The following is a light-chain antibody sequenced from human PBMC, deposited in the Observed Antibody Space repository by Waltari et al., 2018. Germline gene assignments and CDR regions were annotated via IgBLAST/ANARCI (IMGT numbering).Light chain of an antibody. V-gene: IGKV3-15*01. CDR2: GTS. J-gene: IGKJ1*01. CDR3: QQYNDWKT. CDR1: QSVSGN. Sequence: EIVMTHSPATLSVSPGERATLSCRASQSVSGNLAWYQQKPGQAPRLLIYGTSTRATGIPARFSGSGSGTEFTLTISSLQSEDFAVYYCQQYNDWKTFGQGTKVEIK.